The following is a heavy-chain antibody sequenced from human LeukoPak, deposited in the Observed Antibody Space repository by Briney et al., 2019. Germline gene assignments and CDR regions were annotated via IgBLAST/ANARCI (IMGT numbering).Heavy chain of an antibody. Sequence: GGSLRLSCAASGFTFSSYSMNWVRQAPGKGLEWVSSISSSSSYIYYADSVKGRFTISRDNAKNSLYLQMNSLRAEDTAVCYCARDYTNDAFDIWGQGTMVTVSS. CDR2: ISSSSSYI. D-gene: IGHD4-11*01. V-gene: IGHV3-21*01. J-gene: IGHJ3*02. CDR1: GFTFSSYS. CDR3: ARDYTNDAFDI.